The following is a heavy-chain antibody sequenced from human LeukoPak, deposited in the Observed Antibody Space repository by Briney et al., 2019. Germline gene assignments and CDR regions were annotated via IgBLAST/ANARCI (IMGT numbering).Heavy chain of an antibody. CDR1: GGSVSSGSYY. J-gene: IGHJ4*02. CDR3: ARNLWSGESFDY. CDR2: IYYSGST. V-gene: IGHV4-61*01. D-gene: IGHD3-10*01. Sequence: PSETLSLTCTVSGGSVSSGSYYWSWIRQPPGKGLEWIGYIYYSGSTNYNPSLKSRVTISVDTSKNQFSLKLSSVTAADTAVYYCARNLWSGESFDYWGQGTLVTVSS.